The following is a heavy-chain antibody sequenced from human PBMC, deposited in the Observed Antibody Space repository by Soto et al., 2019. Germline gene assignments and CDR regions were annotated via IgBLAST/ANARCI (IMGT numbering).Heavy chain of an antibody. CDR1: GGSINNGYW. D-gene: IGHD6-19*01. CDR3: AYSSGWWRLDV. J-gene: IGHJ6*02. CDR2: KHHSGST. V-gene: IGHV4-4*02. Sequence: QVHLQESGPGLVKPSGTLSLTCGVSGGSINNGYWWTWVRQPPGKGLEWIGEKHHSGSTNYNLSHTSRVSISLDKSKNQFSLILSSVTAADTAVYYCAYSSGWWRLDVWGQGTTVTVSS.